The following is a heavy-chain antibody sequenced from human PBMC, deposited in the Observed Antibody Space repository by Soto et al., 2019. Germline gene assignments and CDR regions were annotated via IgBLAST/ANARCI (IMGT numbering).Heavy chain of an antibody. D-gene: IGHD5-12*01. CDR2: FDPEDGET. V-gene: IGHV1-24*01. CDR1: GYTLTELS. CDR3: ATSASYESYYYYGMDV. J-gene: IGHJ6*02. Sequence: GASVKVSCKVSGYTLTELSMHWVRQAPGKGLEWMGGFDPEDGETIYAQKFQGRVTMTEDTSTDTAYMELSSLRSEDTAVYYCATSASYESYYYYGMDVWGQGTTVTVSS.